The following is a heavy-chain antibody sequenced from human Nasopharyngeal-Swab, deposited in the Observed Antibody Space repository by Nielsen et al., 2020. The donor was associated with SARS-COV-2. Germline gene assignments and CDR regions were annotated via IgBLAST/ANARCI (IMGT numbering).Heavy chain of an antibody. Sequence: GASLQIYCAASGFPFNNYNFNWVRQAPGKGLEWVSSISSSSSNIYYADSVKGRFTISRDNAKNSLYLQMNSLRAEDTAVYYCARDGLDYDFWSAYFMDVWGQGTTVTVSS. D-gene: IGHD3-3*01. J-gene: IGHJ6*02. CDR1: GFPFNNYN. CDR3: ARDGLDYDFWSAYFMDV. V-gene: IGHV3-21*01. CDR2: ISSSSSNI.